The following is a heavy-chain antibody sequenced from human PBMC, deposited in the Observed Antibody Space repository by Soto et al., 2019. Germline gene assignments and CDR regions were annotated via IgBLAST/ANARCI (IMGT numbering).Heavy chain of an antibody. D-gene: IGHD3-3*01. CDR3: ARDQYDFWSSYGPYYYGMAV. V-gene: IGHV3-74*01. CDR2: TISDGSTA. J-gene: IGHJ6*02. Sequence: EAQLVESGGGLVQPGGSLRLSCAASGFTFSTYWMHWVRQAPGKGLVWVSRTISDGSTANYADSVKGRFTISRDNSKTTLYLQMSSLRAEDTAVYYCARDQYDFWSSYGPYYYGMAVWGQGTTVTVSS. CDR1: GFTFSTYW.